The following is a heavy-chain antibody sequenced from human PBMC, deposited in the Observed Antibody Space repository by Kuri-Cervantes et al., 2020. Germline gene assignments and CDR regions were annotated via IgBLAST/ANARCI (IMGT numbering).Heavy chain of an antibody. J-gene: IGHJ3*02. CDR2: ISSSSYI. D-gene: IGHD3-22*01. CDR3: AREGRDSSSLWTFDI. CDR1: GFTFSSYS. V-gene: IGHV3-21*04. Sequence: GESLKISCAASGFTFSSYSMNWVRQAPGKGLEWVSSISSSSYIYYADSVKGRFTISRDNAKNSLYLQMNSLRAEDTAVYYCAREGRDSSSLWTFDIWGQGTMVTVSS.